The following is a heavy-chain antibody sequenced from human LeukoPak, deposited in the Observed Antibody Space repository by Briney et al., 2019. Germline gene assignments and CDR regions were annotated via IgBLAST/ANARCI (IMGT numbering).Heavy chain of an antibody. CDR1: GFSFSSYA. CDR3: AKEWIGSGYFDY. J-gene: IGHJ4*02. D-gene: IGHD1-26*01. CDR2: ISGSGGST. Sequence: GGSLRLSCAASGFSFSSYAMSWVRQAPGKGLEWVSAISGSGGSTYYADSVKGRFTISRDNSKNTLYLQMNSLRSEDTAVYYCAKEWIGSGYFDYWGQGTLVTVSS. V-gene: IGHV3-23*01.